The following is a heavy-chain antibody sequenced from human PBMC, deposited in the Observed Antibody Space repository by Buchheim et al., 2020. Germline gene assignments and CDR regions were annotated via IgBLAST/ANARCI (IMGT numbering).Heavy chain of an antibody. CDR2: ISSSSSDT. Sequence: QVQLVESGGGLAKPGGSLRLSCAASGFIFSDYDMSWIRQAPGKGLEWASYISSSSSDTNYADSVKGRFTISRDNAKNSLYLQMNSLRAEDTAVYYCARADPENDPLPDYWGQGTL. J-gene: IGHJ4*02. CDR3: ARADPENDPLPDY. CDR1: GFIFSDYD. D-gene: IGHD2-21*02. V-gene: IGHV3-11*05.